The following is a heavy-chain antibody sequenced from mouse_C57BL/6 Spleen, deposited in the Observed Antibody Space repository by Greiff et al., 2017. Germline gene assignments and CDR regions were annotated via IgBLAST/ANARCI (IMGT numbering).Heavy chain of an antibody. V-gene: IGHV1-80*01. Sequence: VKLQESGAELVKPGASVKISCKASGYAFSSYWMNWVKQRPGKGLEWIGQIYPGDGDTNYNGKFKGKATLTADKSSSTAYMQLSSLTSEDSAVYFCARSGLYAMDYWGQGTSVTVSS. CDR2: IYPGDGDT. CDR3: ARSGLYAMDY. CDR1: GYAFSSYW. J-gene: IGHJ4*01. D-gene: IGHD3-1*01.